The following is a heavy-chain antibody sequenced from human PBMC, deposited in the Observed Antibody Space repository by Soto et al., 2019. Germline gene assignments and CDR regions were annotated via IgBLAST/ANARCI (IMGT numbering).Heavy chain of an antibody. J-gene: IGHJ6*02. CDR1: DYH. Sequence: DYHIHWVRQAPGQGLEWLGRINPKSGGTSTAQKFQGWVTMTTDTSISTASMELTRLTSDDTAIYYCARGDSTDCSNGVCSFFYNHDMDVWGQGTTVTVSS. V-gene: IGHV1-2*04. CDR2: INPKSGGT. CDR3: ARGDSTDCSNGVCSFFYNHDMDV. D-gene: IGHD2-8*01.